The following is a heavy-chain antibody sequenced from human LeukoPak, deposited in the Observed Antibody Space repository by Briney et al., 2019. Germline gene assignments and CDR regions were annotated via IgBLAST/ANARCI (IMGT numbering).Heavy chain of an antibody. Sequence: SETLSLTCSVSGGSIINSNFYWAWIRQPPGKGLEWIGYIYYSGSTNYNPSLKSRVTISVDTSKNQFSLKLSSVTAADTAVYYCARDSSAVAGLNWFDPWGQGTLVTVSS. CDR2: IYYSGST. V-gene: IGHV4-61*01. J-gene: IGHJ5*02. CDR1: GGSIINSNFY. D-gene: IGHD6-19*01. CDR3: ARDSSAVAGLNWFDP.